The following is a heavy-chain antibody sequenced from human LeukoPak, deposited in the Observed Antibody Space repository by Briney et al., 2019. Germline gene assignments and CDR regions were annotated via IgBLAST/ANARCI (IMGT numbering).Heavy chain of an antibody. V-gene: IGHV1-3*01. J-gene: IGHJ4*02. CDR3: ARGPRAAADDY. D-gene: IGHD6-13*01. Sequence: ASVKVSCKASGYTFINFAINWGRQAPGQRPEWMGWINAYNGKTKYSQKFQDRVTITRDTSASTAYLEPTSLTSEDTAVYYCARGPRAAADDYWGQGSLVTVSS. CDR2: INAYNGKT. CDR1: GYTFINFA.